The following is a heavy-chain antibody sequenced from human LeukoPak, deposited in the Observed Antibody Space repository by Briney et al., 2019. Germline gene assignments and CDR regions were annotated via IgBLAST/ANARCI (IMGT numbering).Heavy chain of an antibody. V-gene: IGHV4-39*07. CDR1: GGSISSSSYY. J-gene: IGHJ4*02. D-gene: IGHD4-17*01. CDR2: IYYSGST. CDR3: ARVKTTTVTIAY. Sequence: SETLSLTCTVSGGSISSSSYYWGWIRQPPGKGLEWIGSIYYSGSTYYNPSLKSRVTISVDTSKNQFSLKLSSVTAADTAVYYCARVKTTTVTIAYWGQGTLVTVSS.